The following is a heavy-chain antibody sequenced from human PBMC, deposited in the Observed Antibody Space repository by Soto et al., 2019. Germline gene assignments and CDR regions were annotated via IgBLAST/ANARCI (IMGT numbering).Heavy chain of an antibody. CDR3: ARGACSSSNCYTLDY. J-gene: IGHJ4*02. V-gene: IGHV1-2*02. CDR2: SNPNIGGT. Sequence: QVPLVQSGAEVKKPGASVKVSCKASGYTFIGNYIHWVRQAPGQGLEWMGWSNPNIGGTDYSQKFQGRVTMTRDTSISTAYMELSRLTSDDTAVYYCARGACSSSNCYTLDYWGQGTPVTVSS. D-gene: IGHD2-2*02. CDR1: GYTFIGNY.